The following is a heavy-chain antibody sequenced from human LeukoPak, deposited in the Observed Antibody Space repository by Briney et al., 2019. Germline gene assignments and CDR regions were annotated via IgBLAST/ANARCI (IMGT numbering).Heavy chain of an antibody. J-gene: IGHJ3*02. D-gene: IGHD3-22*01. V-gene: IGHV4-30-4*01. Sequence: GDXYWXWIRQPPGKGVXWIGYIYYSGSTYYNPSLKSRVTISVDTSKNQFSLKLSSVTATDTAVYYCASSRRYYYDSSGYYAFDIWGQGTMVTVSS. CDR2: IYYSGST. CDR3: ASSRRYYYDSSGYYAFDI. CDR1: GDXY.